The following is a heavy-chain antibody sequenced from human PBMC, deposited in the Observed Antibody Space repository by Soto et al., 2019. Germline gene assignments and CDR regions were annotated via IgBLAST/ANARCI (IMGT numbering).Heavy chain of an antibody. V-gene: IGHV3-11*01. D-gene: IGHD6-19*01. CDR3: ARVSVAAKGDVFEY. J-gene: IGHJ4*02. CDR2: ISSSGSTI. Sequence: QVQLVESGGGLVKPGGSLRLSCAASGFTFSDYYMSWIRQAPGRGLEWVSYISSSGSTIYYADSVKGRFTISRDKAKNSLYLQMHSLRVEDTAVYDCARVSVAAKGDVFEYWGQGTLVTVSS. CDR1: GFTFSDYY.